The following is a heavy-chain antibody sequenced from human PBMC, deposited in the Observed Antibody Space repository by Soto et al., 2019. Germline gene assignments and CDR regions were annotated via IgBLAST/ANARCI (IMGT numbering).Heavy chain of an antibody. CDR1: GFTFSSYG. V-gene: IGHV3-33*01. Sequence: PGGSLRLSCAASGFTFSSYGMHWVRQAPGKGLEWVAVIWYDGSNKYYADSVKGRFTISRDNSKNTLYLQMNSLRAEDTAVYYCARERITGTTRAFDIWGQGTMVTVSS. CDR3: ARERITGTTRAFDI. J-gene: IGHJ3*02. CDR2: IWYDGSNK. D-gene: IGHD1-20*01.